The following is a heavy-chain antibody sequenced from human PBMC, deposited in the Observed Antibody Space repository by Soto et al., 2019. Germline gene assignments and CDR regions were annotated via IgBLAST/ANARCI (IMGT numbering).Heavy chain of an antibody. V-gene: IGHV4-34*01. J-gene: IGHJ4*02. D-gene: IGHD5-18*01. CDR2: IYHSGST. CDR3: ATSKIYLFPRAGYHHVPIGF. CDR1: GGSLSNYY. Sequence: SETLSLTCAVSGGSLSNYYWSWIRQPPGKGLEWIGEIYHSGSTNYNPSPKSRVTISVDTSKNQFYLKLSSVTAADTAVYYCATSKIYLFPRAGYHHVPIGFWGQGTLVTVSS.